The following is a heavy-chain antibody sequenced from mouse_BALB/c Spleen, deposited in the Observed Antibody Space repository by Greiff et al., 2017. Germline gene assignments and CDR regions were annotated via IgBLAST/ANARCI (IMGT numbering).Heavy chain of an antibody. J-gene: IGHJ1*01. Sequence: EVMLVESGPGLVKPSQSLSLTCTVTGYSITSDYAWNWIRQFPGNKLEWMGYISYSGSTSYNPSLKSRISITRDTSKNQFFLQLNSVTTEDTATYYCARYYYGTAYWYFDVWGAGTTVTVSS. CDR1: GYSITSDYA. D-gene: IGHD1-1*01. CDR2: ISYSGST. CDR3: ARYYYGTAYWYFDV. V-gene: IGHV3-2*02.